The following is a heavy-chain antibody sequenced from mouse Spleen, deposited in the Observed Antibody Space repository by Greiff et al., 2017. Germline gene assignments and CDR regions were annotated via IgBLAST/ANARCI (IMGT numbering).Heavy chain of an antibody. V-gene: IGHV3-1*01. J-gene: IGHJ3*01. CDR1: GYSITSGYD. D-gene: IGHD2-1*01. Sequence: DVKLVESGPGMVKPSQSLSLTCTVTGYSITSGYDWHWIRHFPGNKLEWMGYISYSGSTNYNPSLKSRISITHDTSKNHFFLKLNSVTTEDTATYYCARAGNYQAWFAYWGQGTLVTVSA. CDR2: ISYSGST. CDR3: ARAGNYQAWFAY.